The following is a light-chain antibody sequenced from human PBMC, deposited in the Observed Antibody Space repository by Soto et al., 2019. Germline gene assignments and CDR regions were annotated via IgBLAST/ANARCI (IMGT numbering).Light chain of an antibody. V-gene: IGLV2-14*01. J-gene: IGLJ3*02. Sequence: QSALTQPASVSGSPGQSITISCTGTSSDVGGYNYVSCYQQHPAKAPKLMIYDVSNRPSGVSNRFSGSKSGNTASLTISGLQGEDEADYYCSSYTSSSTPRVFGGGTKLTVL. CDR2: DVS. CDR1: SSDVGGYNY. CDR3: SSYTSSSTPRV.